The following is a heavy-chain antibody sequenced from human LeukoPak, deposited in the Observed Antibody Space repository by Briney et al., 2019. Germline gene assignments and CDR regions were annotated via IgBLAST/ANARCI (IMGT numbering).Heavy chain of an antibody. J-gene: IGHJ4*02. CDR2: ISGSGGST. V-gene: IGHV3-23*01. CDR3: AKRMSRGAVAALFDY. D-gene: IGHD6-19*01. CDR1: GFTFSSYA. Sequence: GGSLRLSCAASGFTFSSYAMSWVRQAPGKGLERVSAISGSGGSTYYADSVKGRFTISRGNSKNTLYLQMNSLRAEDTAVYYCAKRMSRGAVAALFDYWGQGTLVTVSS.